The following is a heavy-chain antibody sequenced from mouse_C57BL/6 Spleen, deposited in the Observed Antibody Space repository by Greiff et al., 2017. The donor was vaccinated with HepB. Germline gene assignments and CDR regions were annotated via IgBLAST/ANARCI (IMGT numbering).Heavy chain of an antibody. J-gene: IGHJ1*03. CDR3: ARSYYYGSSLWYFDV. D-gene: IGHD1-1*01. CDR1: GYTFTSYW. CDR2: IDPSDSYT. Sequence: VQLQESGAELVMPGASVKLSCKASGYTFTSYWMHWVKQRPGQGLEWIGEIDPSDSYTNYNQKFKGKSTLTVDKSSSTAYMQLSSLTSEDSAVYYCARSYYYGSSLWYFDVWGTGTTVTVSS. V-gene: IGHV1-69*01.